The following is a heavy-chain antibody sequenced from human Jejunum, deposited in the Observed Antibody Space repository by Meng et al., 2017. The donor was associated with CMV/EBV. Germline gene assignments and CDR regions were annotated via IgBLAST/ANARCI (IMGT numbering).Heavy chain of an antibody. D-gene: IGHD2-21*01. J-gene: IGHJ4*02. CDR1: GYTFITYG. CDR3: TRGGEVHSAKVDY. Sequence: KTSGYTFITYGINWVREAPGQRLEWMGWINTSAGNPTYAQDFTGRFVFSLDTSVSTAYLQISSLRAEDTAVYYCTRGGEVHSAKVDYWGQGTLVTVSS. CDR2: INTSAGNP. V-gene: IGHV7-4-1*02.